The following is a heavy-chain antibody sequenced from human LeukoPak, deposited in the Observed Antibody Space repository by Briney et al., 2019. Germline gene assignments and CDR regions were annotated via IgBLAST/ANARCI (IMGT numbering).Heavy chain of an antibody. V-gene: IGHV1-18*01. CDR3: ASSLSDYDILTGWY. D-gene: IGHD3-9*01. J-gene: IGHJ4*02. CDR2: ISAYNGNT. CDR1: GDTFTSYG. Sequence: GASVKVSCKASGDTFTSYGISWVRQAPGQGLEWMGWISAYNGNTNYAQKLQGRVTMTTDTSTSTAYMELRSLRSDDTAVYYCASSLSDYDILTGWYWGQGTLVTVSS.